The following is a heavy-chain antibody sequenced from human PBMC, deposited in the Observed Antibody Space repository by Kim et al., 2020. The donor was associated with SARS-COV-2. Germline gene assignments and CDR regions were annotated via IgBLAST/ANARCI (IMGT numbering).Heavy chain of an antibody. CDR1: GYTLTELS. J-gene: IGHJ6*02. CDR3: ATIYLGPDFWSGSKAYGMDV. V-gene: IGHV1-24*01. D-gene: IGHD3-3*01. Sequence: ASVKVSCKVSGYTLTELSMHWVRQAPGKGLEWMGGFDPEDGETIYAQKFQGRVTMTEDTSTDTAYMELSSLRSEDTAVYYCATIYLGPDFWSGSKAYGMDVWGQGTTVTVSS. CDR2: FDPEDGET.